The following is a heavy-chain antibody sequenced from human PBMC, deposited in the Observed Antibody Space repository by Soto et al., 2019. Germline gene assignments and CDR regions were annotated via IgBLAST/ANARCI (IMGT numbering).Heavy chain of an antibody. D-gene: IGHD2-21*02. CDR1: CYSISSGYY. CDR3: ARGGDIAVVTANFPDY. V-gene: IGHV4-38-2*01. Sequence: NPSETLSLTCAVSCYSISSGYYWGWIRQPPGKGLEWIVSIYHSGRTYYNPSLKSRLTISVDTSKNQFSLKLSSVTAADTAVYFCARGGDIAVVTANFPDYWGQGTLVTVSS. CDR2: IYHSGRT. J-gene: IGHJ4*02.